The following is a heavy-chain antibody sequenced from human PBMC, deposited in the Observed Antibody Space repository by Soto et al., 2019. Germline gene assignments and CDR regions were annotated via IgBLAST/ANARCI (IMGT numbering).Heavy chain of an antibody. Sequence: SAPKLGNPKQTLTLTSPFLWFSLSPRGEGVGWIRQPPGKAPECLALIYWDDDKHYSPSLKSRLTIVKDTSKNQVVLTMTNMDPVDTATYYCAHRRRGADNLWGSLDPWGQ. CDR2: IYWDDDK. D-gene: IGHD3-16*01. J-gene: IGHJ5*02. CDR1: WFSLSPRGEG. V-gene: IGHV2-5*02. CDR3: AHRRRGADNLWGSLDP.